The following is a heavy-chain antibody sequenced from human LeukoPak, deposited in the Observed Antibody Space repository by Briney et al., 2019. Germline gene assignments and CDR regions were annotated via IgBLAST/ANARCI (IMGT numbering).Heavy chain of an antibody. V-gene: IGHV1-2*02. CDR1: GFTFTAYY. D-gene: IGHD3-10*01. Sequence: ASVKVSCKASGFTFTAYYIHWVRQAPGQGLEWMGFINPNSGGTNYAQKFQGRVTMTRDTSITTAYMELSSLKSDDTAVYYCARAKPPLWVRGVTEFDYWGQGTLVTVSS. CDR3: ARAKPPLWVRGVTEFDY. CDR2: INPNSGGT. J-gene: IGHJ4*02.